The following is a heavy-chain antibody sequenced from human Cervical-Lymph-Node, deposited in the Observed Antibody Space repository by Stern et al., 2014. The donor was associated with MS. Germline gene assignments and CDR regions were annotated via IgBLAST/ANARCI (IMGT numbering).Heavy chain of an antibody. J-gene: IGHJ5*02. V-gene: IGHV1-46*01. D-gene: IGHD6-25*01. CDR1: GYISTTYS. CDR2: INPGGTT. CDR3: AGVRRNQNWSDT. Sequence: QVQLVQSGAEVQNPGASVKISCKATGYISTTYSMHWVRQAPGPGLEWMGVINPGGTTSYAQKLQGRLSMTGDTSTNTVYMELSSLTSEDTAVYYCAGVRRNQNWSDTWGQGTLVAVSS.